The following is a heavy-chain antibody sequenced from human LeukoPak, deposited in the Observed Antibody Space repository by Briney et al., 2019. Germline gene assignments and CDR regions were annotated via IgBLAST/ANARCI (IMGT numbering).Heavy chain of an antibody. CDR3: ASKWYCGGDCYYQIDF. D-gene: IGHD2-21*02. V-gene: IGHV3-23*01. CDR2: ISGSGGTP. CDR1: GFTFSTYA. J-gene: IGHJ4*02. Sequence: GGSLRLSCAASGFTFSTYAMYWVRQAPGKGLEWVSHISGSGGTPYYADSVEGRFTISRDNSKNTLYLQMNSLRAEDTALYYCASKWYCGGDCYYQIDFWGQGTLVTVSS.